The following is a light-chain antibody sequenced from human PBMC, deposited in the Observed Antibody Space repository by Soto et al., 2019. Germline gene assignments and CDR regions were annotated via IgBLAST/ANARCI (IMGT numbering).Light chain of an antibody. Sequence: QLVLTQPPSVSGAPGQRVTISCTGSTSNIGAPFDVHWYQHLPGTAPRLLIYANNNRRSGVPDRFSGSKSGTSASLAITGLQADDEADYYCQSFDSRLSAPVFGGGTKVTVL. CDR1: TSNIGAPFD. V-gene: IGLV1-40*01. J-gene: IGLJ2*01. CDR3: QSFDSRLSAPV. CDR2: ANN.